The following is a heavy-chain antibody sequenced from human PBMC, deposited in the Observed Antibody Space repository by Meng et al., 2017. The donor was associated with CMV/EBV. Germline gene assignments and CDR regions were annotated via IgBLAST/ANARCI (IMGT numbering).Heavy chain of an antibody. CDR2: IIPIFGTA. Sequence: TFRSYAIGWGRQAAGQGLEWMGGIIPIFGTANYAQKFQGRVTITTDESTSTAYMELSSLRSEDTAVYYCARGTIIAAYYYYYYGMDVWGQGTTVTVSS. CDR3: ARGTIIAAYYYYYYGMDV. CDR1: TFRSYA. J-gene: IGHJ6*02. V-gene: IGHV1-69*05. D-gene: IGHD6-6*01.